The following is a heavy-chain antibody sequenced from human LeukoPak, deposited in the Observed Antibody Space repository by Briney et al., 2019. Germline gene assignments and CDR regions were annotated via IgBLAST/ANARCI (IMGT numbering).Heavy chain of an antibody. CDR3: ARGGDYCDYVDFAY. D-gene: IGHD4-17*01. V-gene: IGHV3-48*03. J-gene: IGHJ4*02. Sequence: GGSLRLSCAASGFTFSGYELNWVRQAPGKGLEWVSYISTTGTTVYYADSVKGRFTISRDNVKNSLYLKMHSLRDEDTAVYYCARGGDYCDYVDFAYWGQGTLVTVSS. CDR1: GFTFSGYE. CDR2: ISTTGTTV.